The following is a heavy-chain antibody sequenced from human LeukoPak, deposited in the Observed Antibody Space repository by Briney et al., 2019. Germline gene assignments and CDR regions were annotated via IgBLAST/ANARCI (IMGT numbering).Heavy chain of an antibody. CDR1: GFTFSSYS. D-gene: IGHD2-2*01. Sequence: GGSLRLSCAASGFTFSSYSMNWVRQAPGKGLEWVSSISSSSYIYYADSVKGRFTISRDNAKNSLYLQMNSLRAEDTAVYYCARDSRYCSSTSCTYYFDYWGQGTLVTVSS. J-gene: IGHJ4*02. CDR3: ARDSRYCSSTSCTYYFDY. V-gene: IGHV3-21*01. CDR2: ISSSSYI.